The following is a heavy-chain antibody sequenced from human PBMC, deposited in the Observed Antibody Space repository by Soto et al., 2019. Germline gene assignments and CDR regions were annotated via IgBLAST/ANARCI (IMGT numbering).Heavy chain of an antibody. Sequence: PSETLSLTCAVYGGSFSGYYWSWIRQPPGKGLEWIGEINHSGSTNYNPSLKSRVTISVDTSKNQFSLKLSSVTAADTAVYYCARGRSDIWGSYRPSYFAYGGQGTLVT. CDR2: INHSGST. D-gene: IGHD3-16*02. J-gene: IGHJ4*02. V-gene: IGHV4-34*01. CDR3: ARGRSDIWGSYRPSYFAY. CDR1: GGSFSGYY.